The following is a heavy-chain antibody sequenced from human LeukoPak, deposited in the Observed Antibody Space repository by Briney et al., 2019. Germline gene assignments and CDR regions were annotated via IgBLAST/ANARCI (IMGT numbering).Heavy chain of an antibody. V-gene: IGHV4-61*02. CDR1: GGSISSGSYY. J-gene: IGHJ4*02. CDR2: IYTSGST. Sequence: SETLSLTCTVSGGSISSGSYYWSWIRQPAGKGLEWIGRIYTSGSTNYNPSLKSRVTISVDTSKNQFSLKLSSVTAADTAVYYCARGGYDPASGFFDYWGQGTLVTVSS. CDR3: ARGGYDPASGFFDY. D-gene: IGHD5-12*01.